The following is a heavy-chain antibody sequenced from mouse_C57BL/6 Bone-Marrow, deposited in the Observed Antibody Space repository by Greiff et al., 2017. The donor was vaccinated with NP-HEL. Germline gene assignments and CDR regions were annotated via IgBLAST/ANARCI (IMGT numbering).Heavy chain of an antibody. Sequence: QVQLQQPGAELVKPGASVKLSCKASGYTFTSYWMQWVKQRPGQGLEWIGEIDPNSGGTKYNEKFKSKATLTVDKPSSTAYMQLSSLTSEDSAVYYCARFCSSGYWFAYWGQGTLVTVSA. J-gene: IGHJ3*01. V-gene: IGHV1-72*01. CDR2: IDPNSGGT. D-gene: IGHD3-2*02. CDR1: GYTFTSYW. CDR3: ARFCSSGYWFAY.